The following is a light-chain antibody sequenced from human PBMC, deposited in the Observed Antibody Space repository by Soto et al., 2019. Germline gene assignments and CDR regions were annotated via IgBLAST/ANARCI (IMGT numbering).Light chain of an antibody. V-gene: IGKV1-12*01. CDR2: VTS. Sequence: DIQMTQSPSSVSASVGDRVTITCRATQGLSGSLAWYQQKPGKAPKLLISVTSRLQSGVPSRFGGSASGTAFTLTIDSLQPEDLATYYCQQGHNWPLTFGQGTRLE. CDR1: QGLSGS. CDR3: QQGHNWPLT. J-gene: IGKJ5*01.